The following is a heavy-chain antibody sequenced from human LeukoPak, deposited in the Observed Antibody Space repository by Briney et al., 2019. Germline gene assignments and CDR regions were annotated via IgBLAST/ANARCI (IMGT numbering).Heavy chain of an antibody. D-gene: IGHD2-2*01. CDR2: ISSNGGST. CDR3: VKSPSPVPAAAIFDY. J-gene: IGHJ4*02. CDR1: GFTFSSYA. Sequence: PGGSLRLSCSASGFTFSSYAMHWVRQAPGKGLEYVSAISSNGGSTYYADSVKGRFTISRDNSKNTLYLQMSSLRAEDTAVYYCVKSPSPVPAAAIFDYWGQGTLVTVSS. V-gene: IGHV3-64D*06.